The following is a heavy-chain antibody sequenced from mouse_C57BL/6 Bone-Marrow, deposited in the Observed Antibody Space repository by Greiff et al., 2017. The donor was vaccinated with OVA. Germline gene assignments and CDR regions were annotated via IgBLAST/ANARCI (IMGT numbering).Heavy chain of an antibody. CDR2: INPYNGGT. D-gene: IGHD1-1*01. Sequence: VQLQQSGPVLVKPGASVKMSCKASGYTFTDYYMNWVKQSHGKSLEWIGVINPYNGGTSYNQKFKGKATLTVDKSSSTAYMELNSLTSEDSAVYYCAREGEYYGSSVWYFDVWGTGTTVTVSS. CDR1: GYTFTDYY. J-gene: IGHJ1*03. V-gene: IGHV1-19*01. CDR3: AREGEYYGSSVWYFDV.